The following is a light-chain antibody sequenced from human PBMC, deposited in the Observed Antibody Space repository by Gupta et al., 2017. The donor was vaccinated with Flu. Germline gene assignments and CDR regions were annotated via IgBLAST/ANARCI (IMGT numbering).Light chain of an antibody. CDR3: SSYTIISTVI. V-gene: IGLV2-14*01. J-gene: IGLJ2*01. CDR2: EVS. CDR1: SSDIGIYNY. Sequence: QSALTQPASVSGSPGQSITISCTGTSSDIGIYNYVSWYQQHPGKAPKLMIYEVSDRPSGVSNRFSGSKSGNTASLTISGLQSEDEADYYCSSYTIISTVIFGGGTKLTVL.